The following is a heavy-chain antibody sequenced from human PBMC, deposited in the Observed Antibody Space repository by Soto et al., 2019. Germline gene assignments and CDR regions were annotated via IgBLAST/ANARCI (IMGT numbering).Heavy chain of an antibody. J-gene: IGHJ6*02. Sequence: SQTLSLTCAISGDSVSSNSAAWNWIRQSPSRGLEWLGRTYYRSKWYNDYAVSVKSRITINPDTSKNQFSLQLNSVTPEDTAVYYCARDSIAAAVYYYYYGMDVWGQGTTVTVSS. CDR3: ARDSIAAAVYYYYYGMDV. D-gene: IGHD6-13*01. CDR2: TYYRSKWYN. CDR1: GDSVSSNSAA. V-gene: IGHV6-1*01.